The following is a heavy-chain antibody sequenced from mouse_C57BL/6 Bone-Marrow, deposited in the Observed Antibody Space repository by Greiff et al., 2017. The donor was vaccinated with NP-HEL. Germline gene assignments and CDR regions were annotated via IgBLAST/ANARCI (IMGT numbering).Heavy chain of an antibody. V-gene: IGHV5-15*01. D-gene: IGHD2-3*01. Sequence: EVNLVESGGGLVQPGGSLKLSCAASGFTFSDYGMAWVRQAPRKGPEWVAFISNLAYSIYYADTVTGRFTISRENAKNTLYLEMSSLRSEDTAMYYCARQGTLYDGYYNAMDYWGQGTSVTVSS. CDR1: GFTFSDYG. J-gene: IGHJ4*01. CDR2: ISNLAYSI. CDR3: ARQGTLYDGYYNAMDY.